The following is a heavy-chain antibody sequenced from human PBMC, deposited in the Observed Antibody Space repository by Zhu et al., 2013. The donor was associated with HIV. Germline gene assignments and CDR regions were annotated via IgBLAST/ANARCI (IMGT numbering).Heavy chain of an antibody. V-gene: IGHV4-59*12. D-gene: IGHD2-15*01. Sequence: QVQLQESGPGLVKPSGDPVPHLHCLCGSISSYYWSWIRQPPGKGLEWIGYISYSGSTNYNPTLKSRVTISVDTSKNQFDLRMTSVTVADTAVYYCASRNYRYCTSGSCYGQFYYGMDVWGQGTTVIVSS. CDR2: ISYSGST. CDR3: ASRNYRYCTSGSCYGQFYYGMDV. J-gene: IGHJ6*02. CDR1: GSISSYY.